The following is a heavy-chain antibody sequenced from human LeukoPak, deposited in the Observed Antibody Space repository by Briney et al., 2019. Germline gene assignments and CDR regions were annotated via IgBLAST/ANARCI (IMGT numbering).Heavy chain of an antibody. V-gene: IGHV4-61*01. D-gene: IGHD6-6*01. Sequence: PSETLSLTCTVSGSSVSSGSYYWSWIRQPPGKGLEWIGYIYYSGSTNYNPSLKSRVTISVDTSKGQFSLKLSSVTAADTAVYYCARDDASSSSFDYWGQGTLVTVSS. CDR1: GSSVSSGSYY. CDR2: IYYSGST. J-gene: IGHJ4*02. CDR3: ARDDASSSSFDY.